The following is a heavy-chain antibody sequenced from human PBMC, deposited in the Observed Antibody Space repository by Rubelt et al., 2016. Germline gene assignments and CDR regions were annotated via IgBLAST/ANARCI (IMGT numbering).Heavy chain of an antibody. CDR1: GGSISRSSYY. V-gene: IGHV4-39*07. CDR3: ARAPLYGSGTYGPYDY. CDR2: IYYSGTT. J-gene: IGHJ4*02. Sequence: QLHLQESGPGLVKPSETLSLNCTVSGGSISRSSYYWGWIRQPPGKGLEWIGSIYYSGTTYYNPSLKSRLTISVATSKNQFSRKLGSVTAADTAVYYCARAPLYGSGTYGPYDYWGQGTLVTVSS. D-gene: IGHD3-10*01.